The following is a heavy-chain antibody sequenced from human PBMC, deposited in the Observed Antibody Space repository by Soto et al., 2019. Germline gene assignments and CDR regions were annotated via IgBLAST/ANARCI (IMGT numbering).Heavy chain of an antibody. CDR1: GYSFTSYW. D-gene: IGHD3-10*01. V-gene: IGHV5-51*01. CDR2: IYPGDSDT. J-gene: IGHJ4*02. Sequence: GESLKISCKGSGYSFTSYWIGWVRQMPGKGLEWMGIIYPGDSDTRYSPSFQGQVTISADKSISTAYLQWSSLKASDTAMYYCARRASVWFGELSPSDYWGQGTLVTVSS. CDR3: ARRASVWFGELSPSDY.